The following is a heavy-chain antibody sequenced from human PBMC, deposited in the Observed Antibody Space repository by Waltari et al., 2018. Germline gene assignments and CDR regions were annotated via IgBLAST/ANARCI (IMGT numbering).Heavy chain of an antibody. V-gene: IGHV4-34*01. CDR2: INHSGST. CDR1: DWSSSGYY. CDR3: ARFHGVDV. D-gene: IGHD3-10*01. Sequence: QVQLQQCGAGLLKPPETLSLTCAVSDWSSSGYYWSWIRQPPGKGLEWIVEINHSGSTNYNPSLKSRVTISVDTSKNQFSLKLSSVTAADTAVYYCARFHGVDVWGQGTTVTVSS. J-gene: IGHJ6*02.